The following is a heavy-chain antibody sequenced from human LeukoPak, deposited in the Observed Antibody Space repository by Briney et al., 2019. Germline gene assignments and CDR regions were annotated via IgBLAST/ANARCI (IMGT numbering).Heavy chain of an antibody. J-gene: IGHJ6*02. Sequence: SETLSLTCTVSGGSTSSSSYYWGWIRQPPGKGLEWIGSIYYSGNTYYNPSLRSRVTIYVDMSNNQFSLKLSSVTAADTAVYYCARQMNYYYGIDVWGQGTTVTVSS. CDR2: IYYSGNT. V-gene: IGHV4-39*01. CDR3: ARQMNYYYGIDV. CDR1: GGSTSSSSYY.